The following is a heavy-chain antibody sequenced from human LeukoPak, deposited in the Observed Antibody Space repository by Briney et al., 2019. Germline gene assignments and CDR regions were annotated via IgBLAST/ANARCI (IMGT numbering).Heavy chain of an antibody. CDR1: GDSINSHY. CDR2: IFYSGNT. CDR3: ARTGDYSRSTGGWFDP. V-gene: IGHV4-59*11. D-gene: IGHD4-11*01. Sequence: SETLSLTCTVFGDSINSHYWSWVRQAPGKGLEWIGYIFYSGNTNYSPSLKSRVTISVDTSKNQFSLRLTSVTTADTAVYFCARTGDYSRSTGGWFDPWGQGALVTVSS. J-gene: IGHJ5*02.